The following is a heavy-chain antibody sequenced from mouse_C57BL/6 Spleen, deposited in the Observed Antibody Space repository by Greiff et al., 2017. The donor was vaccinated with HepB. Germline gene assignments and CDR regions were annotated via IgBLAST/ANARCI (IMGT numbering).Heavy chain of an antibody. CDR1: GYAFSSYW. J-gene: IGHJ2*01. CDR3: ARTGYYGSSEGYYFDY. Sequence: VQLQQSGAELVKPGASVKISCKASGYAFSSYWMNWVKQRPGKGLEWIGQIYPGDGDTNYNGKFKGKATLTADKSSSTAYMQLSSLTSKDSAVYFCARTGYYGSSEGYYFDYWGQGTTLTVSS. CDR2: IYPGDGDT. V-gene: IGHV1-80*01. D-gene: IGHD1-1*01.